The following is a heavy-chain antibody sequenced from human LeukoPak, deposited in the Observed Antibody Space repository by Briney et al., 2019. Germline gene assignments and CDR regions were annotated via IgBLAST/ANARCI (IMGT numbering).Heavy chain of an antibody. Sequence: ASVKVPCKASGYTFTNYGISWVRQAPGQGLEWMGWIGTYNGNTDYSQKLQGRVTMTTDTSTSTAYMELWSLRSDDTAVYYCARDIIAAAGLYYFDYWGQGTLVTVSS. D-gene: IGHD6-13*01. V-gene: IGHV1-18*01. CDR3: ARDIIAAAGLYYFDY. CDR1: GYTFTNYG. CDR2: IGTYNGNT. J-gene: IGHJ4*02.